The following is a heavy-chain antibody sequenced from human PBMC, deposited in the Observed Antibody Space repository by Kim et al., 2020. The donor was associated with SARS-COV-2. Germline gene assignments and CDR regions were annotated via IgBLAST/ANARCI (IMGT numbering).Heavy chain of an antibody. CDR3: ARDSPNYYGGNSYYYYYGMDV. V-gene: IGHV7-4-1*02. CDR1: GYTFTSYA. CDR2: INTNTGNP. Sequence: ASVKVSCKASGYTFTSYAMNWVRQAPGQGLEWMGWINTNTGNPTYAQGFTGRFVFSLDTSVSTAYLQISSLKAEDTAVYYCARDSPNYYGGNSYYYYYGMDVWGQGTTVTVSS. J-gene: IGHJ6*02. D-gene: IGHD4-17*01.